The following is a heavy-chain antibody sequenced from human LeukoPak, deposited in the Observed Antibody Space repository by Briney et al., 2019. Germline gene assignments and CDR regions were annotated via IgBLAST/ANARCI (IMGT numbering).Heavy chain of an antibody. CDR3: ASAYSYGYTDDAFDI. J-gene: IGHJ3*02. Sequence: GGSLRLSCAASGFTFSDYYMSSIRQTPGKGLEWVPYISSSGSTIYYADSVKGRFTISSDNAKNSLYLQTNSLRAEDTAVYYCASAYSYGYTDDAFDIWGQGTMVTVSS. CDR1: GFTFSDYY. V-gene: IGHV3-11*04. D-gene: IGHD5-18*01. CDR2: ISSSGSTI.